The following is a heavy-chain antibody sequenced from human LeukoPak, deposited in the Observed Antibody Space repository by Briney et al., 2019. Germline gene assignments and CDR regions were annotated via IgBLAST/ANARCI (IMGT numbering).Heavy chain of an antibody. CDR1: GGPFSGYF. V-gene: IGHV4-31*11. CDR3: ARGAYDILTGSKYNWFDP. Sequence: SETLSLTCAVSGGPFSGYFWSWIRQHPGKGLEWIGYIYYSGSTYYNPSLKSRVTISVDTSKNQFSLKLSSVTAADTAVYYCARGAYDILTGSKYNWFDPWGQGTLVTVSS. CDR2: IYYSGST. D-gene: IGHD3-9*01. J-gene: IGHJ5*02.